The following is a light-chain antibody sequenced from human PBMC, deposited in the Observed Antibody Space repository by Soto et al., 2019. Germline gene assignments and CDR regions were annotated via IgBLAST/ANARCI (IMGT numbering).Light chain of an antibody. V-gene: IGKV1-39*01. CDR1: QSISSY. CDR3: QQSYSTPLT. J-gene: IGKJ4*01. Sequence: LSASLGDRVTITCRTSQSISSYLNWYQQKPGKAPKLLIYAASSLQSGVPSRFSGSGSGTDFTLTISSLQPEDFATYYCQQSYSTPLTFGGGTKVNIK. CDR2: AAS.